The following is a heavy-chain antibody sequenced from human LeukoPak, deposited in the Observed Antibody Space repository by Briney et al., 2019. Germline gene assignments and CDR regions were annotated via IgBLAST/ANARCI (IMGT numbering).Heavy chain of an antibody. V-gene: IGHV1-8*03. CDR1: GYTFTSYD. CDR3: ARGPATVLRYFDWIIDY. CDR2: MNPNSGNT. Sequence: ASVKVSCKASGYTFTSYDINWVRQATGQGLEWMGWMNPNSGNTGYAQKFQGRVTITRNTSISTAYMELSSLRSEDTAVYYCARGPATVLRYFDWIIDYWGQGTLVTVSS. D-gene: IGHD3-9*01. J-gene: IGHJ4*02.